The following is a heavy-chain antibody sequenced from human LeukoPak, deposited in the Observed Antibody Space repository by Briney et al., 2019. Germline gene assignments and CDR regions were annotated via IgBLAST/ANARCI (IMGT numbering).Heavy chain of an antibody. J-gene: IGHJ3*02. V-gene: IGHV3-7*05. D-gene: IGHD6-19*01. CDR3: ARGGYSSGWYYAFDI. CDR2: IRHDGSEK. Sequence: PGGSLRLSCAASGFTFSIYWMSWVRQAPGKGLEWVANIRHDGSEKYYVDSVKGRFTVSRDNTKNSLFLQMNSLRGEDTAVYYCARGGYSSGWYYAFDIWGQGTMVTVSS. CDR1: GFTFSIYW.